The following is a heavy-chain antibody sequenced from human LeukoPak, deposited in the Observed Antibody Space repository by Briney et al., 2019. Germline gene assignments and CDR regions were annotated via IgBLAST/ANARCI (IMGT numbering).Heavy chain of an antibody. CDR3: VFSSYGPYLYGINI. CDR2: IRDGGST. Sequence: PGGSLRLSRAASGFTFDDYGMNWVRQAPGEGLEWVSGIRDGGSTSYADSVKGRFTISRDNAKNSLYLQMNSLRAEDTAFYHCVFSSYGPYLYGINIWGHGTMVTVSS. V-gene: IGHV3-20*01. J-gene: IGHJ3*02. D-gene: IGHD2-8*01. CDR1: GFTFDDYG.